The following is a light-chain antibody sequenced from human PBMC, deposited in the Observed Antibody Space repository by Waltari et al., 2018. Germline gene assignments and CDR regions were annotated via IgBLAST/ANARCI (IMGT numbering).Light chain of an antibody. CDR1: TSNIGAGYD. Sequence: QSGLTQPPSVSGAPGPRVTIPCTASTSNIGAGYDVHWYQLLPGTAPKLLIYVNSNRPSGVPDRFSGSKSGTSASLAITGLQAEDEADYYCQSYDSSLSGSVFGGGTKLTVL. CDR2: VNS. CDR3: QSYDSSLSGSV. J-gene: IGLJ3*02. V-gene: IGLV1-40*01.